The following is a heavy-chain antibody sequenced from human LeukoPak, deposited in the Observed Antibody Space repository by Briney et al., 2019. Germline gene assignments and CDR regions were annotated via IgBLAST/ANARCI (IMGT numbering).Heavy chain of an antibody. CDR3: ARGGWVRGVITRNGLDY. V-gene: IGHV1-2*02. CDR2: VNPNTGYT. CDR1: GYTFSGYY. J-gene: IGHJ4*02. Sequence: GASVKVSCKASGYTFSGYYIHWVRQAPGQGLRWMGWVNPNTGYTKYAQDYQGRVTMTRDMSVNTAYMDLSSLRSDDTAVYYCARGGWVRGVITRNGLDYWGQGTLVTVSS. D-gene: IGHD3-10*01.